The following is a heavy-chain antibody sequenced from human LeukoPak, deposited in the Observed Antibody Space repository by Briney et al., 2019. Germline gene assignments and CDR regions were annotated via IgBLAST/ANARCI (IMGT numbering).Heavy chain of an antibody. CDR3: AREQGYYSVPGY. D-gene: IGHD3-22*01. Sequence: GGSLRLSCAASGFTFSSYWMHWVRQAPGKGPVWVARIRSDGSITDYADSVKGRFTISRDNAKNTLYLQMNSLRAEDTAVYYCAREQGYYSVPGYWGQGTLVTVSS. CDR2: IRSDGSIT. J-gene: IGHJ4*02. V-gene: IGHV3-74*01. CDR1: GFTFSSYW.